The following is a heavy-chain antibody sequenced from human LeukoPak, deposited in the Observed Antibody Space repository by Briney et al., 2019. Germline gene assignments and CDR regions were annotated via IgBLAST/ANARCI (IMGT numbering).Heavy chain of an antibody. CDR3: ARDLRGYSFDY. CDR2: ISAYNGNT. V-gene: IGHV1-18*01. D-gene: IGHD2-15*01. Sequence: ASVKVSCKASGYTFTSYGISWVRQAPGQGLEWMGWISAYNGNTNYAQNFQGRVTLTTDTSTSTAYMELRSLRSEDTAVYYCARDLRGYSFDYWGQGTLVTVSS. J-gene: IGHJ4*02. CDR1: GYTFTSYG.